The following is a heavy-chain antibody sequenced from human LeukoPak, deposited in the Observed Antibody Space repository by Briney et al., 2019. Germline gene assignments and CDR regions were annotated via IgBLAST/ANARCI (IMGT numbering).Heavy chain of an antibody. Sequence: PGRSLRLSCATSGFTFSTYGIHWVRQAPGKGLEWVAVIWPDGSNKYYADSVKGRFTISRDNAKNSLYLQMNSLRAEDTAVYYCARDGGPLQLWPHYFDYWGQGTLVTVSS. CDR3: ARDGGPLQLWPHYFDY. V-gene: IGHV3-33*01. CDR2: IWPDGSNK. CDR1: GFTFSTYG. J-gene: IGHJ4*02. D-gene: IGHD5-18*01.